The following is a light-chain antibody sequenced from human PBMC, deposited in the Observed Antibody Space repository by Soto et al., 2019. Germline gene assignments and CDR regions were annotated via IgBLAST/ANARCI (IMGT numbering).Light chain of an antibody. J-gene: IGLJ2*01. CDR3: SSYTTSNNLV. CDR1: SSDVGRYNY. CDR2: YVS. Sequence: QSVLTQPDSVSGSPGQSITLSCTGTSSDVGRYNYVSWYQHHPGKAPKLMIYYVSNRPSGVSNRFSGSKSGNTASLTISGLQAEDDADYYCSSYTTSNNLVFGGGTKLTLL. V-gene: IGLV2-14*03.